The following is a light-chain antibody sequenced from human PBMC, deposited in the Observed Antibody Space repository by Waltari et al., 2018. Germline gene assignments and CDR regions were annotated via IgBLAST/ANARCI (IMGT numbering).Light chain of an antibody. V-gene: IGKV3-20*01. CDR2: GVS. Sequence: EIVLTPSPDTLSLSPGESATLSCRTSQSVTRALAWYQQKPGQAPRLLIYGVSNRATGIPDRFSGSGSGTDFSLTISSLEPEDFAVYYCQHYLRLPVTFGQGTKVEVK. CDR1: QSVTRA. CDR3: QHYLRLPVT. J-gene: IGKJ1*01.